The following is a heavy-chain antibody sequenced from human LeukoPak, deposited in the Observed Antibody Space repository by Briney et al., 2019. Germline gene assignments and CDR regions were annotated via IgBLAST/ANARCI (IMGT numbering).Heavy chain of an antibody. D-gene: IGHD2-15*01. J-gene: IGHJ5*02. CDR3: ARGYCSGGSCYTLWFDP. Sequence: GGSLRLSCAASGFTFSSYSMNWVRQAPGKGLEWLSSISSSSSYIYYADSVKGRFTISRDNSKNTLYLQMNSLRAEDTAVYYCARGYCSGGSCYTLWFDPWGQGTLVTVSS. CDR1: GFTFSSYS. CDR2: ISSSSSYI. V-gene: IGHV3-21*04.